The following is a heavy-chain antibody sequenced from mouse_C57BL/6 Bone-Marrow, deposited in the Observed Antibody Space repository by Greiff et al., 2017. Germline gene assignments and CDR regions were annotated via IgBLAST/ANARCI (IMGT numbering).Heavy chain of an antibody. D-gene: IGHD1-3*01. Sequence: VQLQQSGGGLVKPGGSLKLSCAASGFTFSSYAMSWVRQTPEKRLEWVATLSDGGSYTYYPENVKGRFTISRDNAKKNLYLQMSHLQSEDTAMYYCARDRFITVAGFAYWGQGTLVTVSA. V-gene: IGHV5-4*01. CDR2: LSDGGSYT. CDR3: ARDRFITVAGFAY. CDR1: GFTFSSYA. J-gene: IGHJ3*01.